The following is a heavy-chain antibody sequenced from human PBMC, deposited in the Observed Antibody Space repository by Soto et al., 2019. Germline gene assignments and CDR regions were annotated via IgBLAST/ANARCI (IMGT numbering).Heavy chain of an antibody. V-gene: IGHV4-31*03. CDR1: GGSISSGGYY. CDR3: ARDTLNCSSTSCYYPGMDV. J-gene: IGHJ6*02. CDR2: IYYSGST. D-gene: IGHD2-2*01. Sequence: SETLSLTCTVSGGSISSGGYYWSWIRQHPGKGLEWIGYIYYSGSTYYNPSLKSRVTISVDTPKNQFSLKLSSVTAADTAVYYCARDTLNCSSTSCYYPGMDVWGQGTTVTVSS.